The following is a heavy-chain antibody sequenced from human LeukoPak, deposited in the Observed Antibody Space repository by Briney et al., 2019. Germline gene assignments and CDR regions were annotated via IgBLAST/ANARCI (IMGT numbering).Heavy chain of an antibody. D-gene: IGHD3-10*01. CDR1: GYTFTGYY. V-gene: IGHV1-2*06. J-gene: IGHJ4*02. CDR2: INPNSGGT. Sequence: ASVKVSCKASGYTFTGYYMHWVRQAPGQGLEWMGRINPNSGGTNDAQKFQGRVTMTRDTSISTAYMELSRLRSDDTAVYYCARDPSRSGVFDYWGQGTLVTVSS. CDR3: ARDPSRSGVFDY.